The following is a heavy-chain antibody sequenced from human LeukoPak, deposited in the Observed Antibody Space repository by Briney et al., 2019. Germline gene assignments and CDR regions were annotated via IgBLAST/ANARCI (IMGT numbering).Heavy chain of an antibody. CDR3: AKPKNAESGWYTADYFDY. V-gene: IGHV3-23*01. Sequence: GGSLRLSCAASGFTFSSYAMSWVRQAPGKGLEWVSAISGSGGSTYYADSVKGRFTISRDNSKNTLYLQMNSLRAEDTAVYYCAKPKNAESGWYTADYFDYWGQGTLVTVSS. J-gene: IGHJ4*02. CDR2: ISGSGGST. D-gene: IGHD6-19*01. CDR1: GFTFSSYA.